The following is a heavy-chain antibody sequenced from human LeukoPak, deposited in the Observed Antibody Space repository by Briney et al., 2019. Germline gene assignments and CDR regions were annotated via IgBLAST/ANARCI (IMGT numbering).Heavy chain of an antibody. D-gene: IGHD6-19*01. J-gene: IGHJ1*01. Sequence: KPSETLSLTCTVSGGSISSYYWSWIRQPPGKGLEWIGYIYYSGSTNYNPSLKSRVTISVDMSNNQFSLKLSSVTAADTAVYYCARESSGWYDQYFQHWGQGTLVTVSS. CDR1: GGSISSYY. CDR3: ARESSGWYDQYFQH. CDR2: IYYSGST. V-gene: IGHV4-59*01.